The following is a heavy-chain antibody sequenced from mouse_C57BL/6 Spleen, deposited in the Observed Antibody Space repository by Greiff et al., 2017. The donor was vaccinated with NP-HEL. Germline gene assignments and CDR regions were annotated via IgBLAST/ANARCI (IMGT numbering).Heavy chain of an antibody. D-gene: IGHD2-3*01. V-gene: IGHV5-4*01. J-gene: IGHJ1*03. CDR1: GFTFSSYA. Sequence: EVKLVESGGGLVKPGGSLKLSCAASGFTFSSYAMSWVRQTPEKRLEWVATISDGGSYTYYPDNVKGRFTISRDNAKNNLYLQMSHLKSEDTAMYYCARDDGYGRYFDVWGTGTTLTVSS. CDR3: ARDDGYGRYFDV. CDR2: ISDGGSYT.